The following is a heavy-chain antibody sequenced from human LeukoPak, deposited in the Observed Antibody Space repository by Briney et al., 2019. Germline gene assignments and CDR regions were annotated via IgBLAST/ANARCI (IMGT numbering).Heavy chain of an antibody. D-gene: IGHD5-24*01. Sequence: PGGSLRLSCAASGFTFSSYSMNWVRQAPGKGLECVSSISSSSSYIYYADSVKGRFTISRDNAKNSLYLQMNSLRAEDTAVYYCARALGEMAKRKSFDYWGQRTLVTVSS. CDR1: GFTFSSYS. J-gene: IGHJ4*02. CDR2: ISSSSSYI. CDR3: ARALGEMAKRKSFDY. V-gene: IGHV3-21*01.